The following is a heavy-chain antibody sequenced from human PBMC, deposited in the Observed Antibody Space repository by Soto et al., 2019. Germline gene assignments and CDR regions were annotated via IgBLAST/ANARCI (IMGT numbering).Heavy chain of an antibody. CDR1: SGSISSSNW. V-gene: IGHV4-4*02. Sequence: QVQLQESGPGLVKPSGTLSLTCAVSSGSISSSNWWSWVRQPPGKGLEWIGEIYHSGSTNYNPSLKSRGTISVDKSKNQFSLKLSSVTAADTAVYYCARVYCSGGSCYPRYYYYMDVWGKGTTVTVSS. J-gene: IGHJ6*03. CDR3: ARVYCSGGSCYPRYYYYMDV. CDR2: IYHSGST. D-gene: IGHD2-15*01.